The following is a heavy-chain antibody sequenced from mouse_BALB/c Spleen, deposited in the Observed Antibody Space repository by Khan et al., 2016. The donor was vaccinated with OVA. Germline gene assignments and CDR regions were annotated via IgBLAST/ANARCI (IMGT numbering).Heavy chain of an antibody. D-gene: IGHD4-1*01. V-gene: IGHV5-6*01. CDR1: GFTFRSYS. CDR3: ASHLTGSFAY. Sequence: EVMLVESGGDLVKPGGSLKFSCAASGFTFRSYSMSWVRQTPDKRLEWVATISSGGDYTYYSDNVKGRFTISRDNAKNTLYLQMSSLKSEDTAMYYCASHLTGSFAYWGQGTLVTVSA. CDR2: ISSGGDYT. J-gene: IGHJ3*01.